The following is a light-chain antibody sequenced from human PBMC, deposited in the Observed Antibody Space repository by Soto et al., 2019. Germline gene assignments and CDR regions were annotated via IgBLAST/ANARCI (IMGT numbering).Light chain of an antibody. Sequence: QSVLTQPASVSGSPGQSITIFCTGTSSDVGAYNYVSWYQQHPGKAPKLMIYDVTNRPSGVSNRFSDSKSGNTASLTISGLQAEDGADYYCSSYSSSSPLVFGTGTKVTVL. J-gene: IGLJ1*01. V-gene: IGLV2-14*03. CDR2: DVT. CDR1: SSDVGAYNY. CDR3: SSYSSSSPLV.